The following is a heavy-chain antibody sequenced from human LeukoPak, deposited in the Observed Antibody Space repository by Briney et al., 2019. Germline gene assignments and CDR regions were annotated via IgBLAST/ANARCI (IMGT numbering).Heavy chain of an antibody. V-gene: IGHV4-34*01. Sequence: PSETLSLTCAVYGGSFSGYYWSWIRQPPGKGLEWIGELTGSGSTNYNPSLRSRVTISVDTSKNQFSLRLTSVTAADTAVYYCAKNDYGGNLPSIPWGQGTLVTVSS. J-gene: IGHJ5*02. CDR2: LTGSGST. CDR1: GGSFSGYY. CDR3: AKNDYGGNLPSIP. D-gene: IGHD4-23*01.